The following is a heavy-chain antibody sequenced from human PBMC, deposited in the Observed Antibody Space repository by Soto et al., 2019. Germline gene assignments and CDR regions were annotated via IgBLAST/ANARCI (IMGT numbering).Heavy chain of an antibody. CDR1: SGSFSGYF. V-gene: IGHV4-34*01. D-gene: IGHD1-1*01. CDR2: INHSGTT. CDR3: ARGIISTPAVQGDAPDNCYFDS. Sequence: SETLSLTCAVYSGSFSGYFWSWIRQPPGKGLEWIGDINHSGTTNQSPSLKSRVTISVDTSKNQFSLKLKSLTAADTAVYYCARGIISTPAVQGDAPDNCYFDSWGLGTLVTVSS. J-gene: IGHJ4*02.